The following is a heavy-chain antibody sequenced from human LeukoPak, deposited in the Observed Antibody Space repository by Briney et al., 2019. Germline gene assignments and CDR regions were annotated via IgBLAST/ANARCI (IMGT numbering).Heavy chain of an antibody. Sequence: GASVKVSFKASGYTFTSYAMHWVRQAPGQRLEWMGWISAYNGNTNYAQKLQGRVTMTTDTSTSTAYMELRSLRSDDTAVYYCAGIPDGSGSSRFDYWGQGTLVTVSS. CDR3: AGIPDGSGSSRFDY. V-gene: IGHV1-18*01. D-gene: IGHD3-10*01. CDR2: ISAYNGNT. CDR1: GYTFTSYA. J-gene: IGHJ4*02.